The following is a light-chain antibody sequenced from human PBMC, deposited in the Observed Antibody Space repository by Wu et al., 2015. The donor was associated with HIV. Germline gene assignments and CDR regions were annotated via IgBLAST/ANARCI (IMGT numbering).Light chain of an antibody. CDR3: HQYGTSLWT. CDR1: ESVSSRH. Sequence: ESVLTQSPGTLSLSPGETAILSCRASESVSSRHFAWYQHKPGQAPRLLILDTFSRATGIPDRFSGSGSQTDFALTISRLEPEDSAVYYCHQYGTSLWTFGKGPGG. V-gene: IGKV3-20*01. J-gene: IGKJ1*01. CDR2: DTF.